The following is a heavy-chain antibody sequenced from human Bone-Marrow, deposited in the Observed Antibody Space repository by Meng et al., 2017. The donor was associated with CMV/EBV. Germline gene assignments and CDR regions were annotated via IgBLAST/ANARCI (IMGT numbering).Heavy chain of an antibody. V-gene: IGHV4-61*01. CDR2: IYYSGST. CDR3: ARGNRGGSSFPFDY. J-gene: IGHJ4*02. CDR1: GGSVSSGSYY. Sequence: SETLSLTCTVSGGSVSSGSYYWSWIRQPPGKGLEWIGYIYYSGSTNYNPSLKSRVTISVDTSKNQFSLKLSSVTAADTAVYYCARGNRGGSSFPFDYWGQGTLVTVSS. D-gene: IGHD6-6*01.